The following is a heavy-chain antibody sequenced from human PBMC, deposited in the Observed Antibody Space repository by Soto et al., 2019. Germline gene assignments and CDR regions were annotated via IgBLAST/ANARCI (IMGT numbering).Heavy chain of an antibody. J-gene: IGHJ3*02. CDR3: ASGVYQLRTSDAFDI. CDR1: GGSISSGGYY. V-gene: IGHV4-31*03. Sequence: QVQLQESGPGLVKPSQTLSRTCTVSGGSISSGGYYWSWILQHPGKGLEWIGYPYYSGSTHYNPSLKSRWTISVDTSKNQSSLKLSSVTAADTAVYYCASGVYQLRTSDAFDIWGQGTMVTVSS. CDR2: PYYSGST. D-gene: IGHD2-2*01.